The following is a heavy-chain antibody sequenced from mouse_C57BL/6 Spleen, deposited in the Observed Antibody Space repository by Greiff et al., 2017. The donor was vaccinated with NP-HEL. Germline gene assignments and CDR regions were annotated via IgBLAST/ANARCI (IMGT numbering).Heavy chain of an antibody. J-gene: IGHJ4*01. CDR1: GYSITSGYD. CDR3: ARGGTFYAMDY. Sequence: EVKLMESGPGMVKPSQSLSLTCTVTGYSITSGYDWHWIRHFPGNKLEWMGYISYSGSTNYNPSLKSRISITHDTSKNHFFLKLNSVTTEDTATYYCARGGTFYAMDYWGQGTSVTVSS. V-gene: IGHV3-1*01. D-gene: IGHD2-14*01. CDR2: ISYSGST.